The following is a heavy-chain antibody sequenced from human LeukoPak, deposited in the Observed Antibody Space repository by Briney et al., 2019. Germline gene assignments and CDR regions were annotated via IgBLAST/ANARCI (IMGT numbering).Heavy chain of an antibody. Sequence: GGSLRLSCVASGFTFSSYSMNWVRQAPGKGLEWVSAISGSGGSTYYADSVKGRFTISRDNSKNTLYLQMNSLRAEDTAVYYCAHSPDTGYSSSWYFDYWGQGTLVTVSS. CDR1: GFTFSSYS. CDR2: ISGSGGST. V-gene: IGHV3-23*01. D-gene: IGHD6-13*01. J-gene: IGHJ4*02. CDR3: AHSPDTGYSSSWYFDY.